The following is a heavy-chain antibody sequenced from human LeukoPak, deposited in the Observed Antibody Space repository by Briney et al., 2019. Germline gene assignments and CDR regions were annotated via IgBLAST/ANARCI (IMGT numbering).Heavy chain of an antibody. J-gene: IGHJ6*02. CDR3: ARDRRLYYYYYGMDV. CDR1: GYTLTELS. Sequence: ASVKVSCKVSGYTLTELSMHWVRQAPGKGLEWMGWINPNSGGTNYAQKFQGWVTMTRDTSISTAYMELSRLRSDDTAVYYCARDRRLYYYYYGMDVWGQGTTVTVSS. CDR2: INPNSGGT. V-gene: IGHV1-2*04.